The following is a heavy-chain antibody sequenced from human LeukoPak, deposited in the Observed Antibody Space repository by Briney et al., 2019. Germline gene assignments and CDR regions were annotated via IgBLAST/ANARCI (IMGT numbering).Heavy chain of an antibody. CDR1: GFTFSSYG. D-gene: IGHD3-9*01. CDR2: MRYDGSNR. V-gene: IGHV3-30*02. CDR3: AKGVKVPLLRYFSYYMDV. Sequence: GGSLRLSCAASGFTFSSYGMHWLRQAPGKGLEWVAFMRYDGSNRNYADSVKGRFTISRDNSKNTLYLQMNSLRAQDTAVYYCAKGVKVPLLRYFSYYMDVWGKGTTVTISS. J-gene: IGHJ6*03.